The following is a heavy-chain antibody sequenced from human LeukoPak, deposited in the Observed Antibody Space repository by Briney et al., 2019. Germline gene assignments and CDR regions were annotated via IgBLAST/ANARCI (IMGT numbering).Heavy chain of an antibody. CDR2: INPNSGGT. CDR3: ARADFSYGSGSYSNWFDP. J-gene: IGHJ5*02. D-gene: IGHD3-10*01. CDR1: GYTFTGYY. Sequence: ASVKVSCKASGYTFTGYYMHWVRQAPGQGLEWMGWINPNSGGTNYAQKFQGRVTMTRDTSISTAYMELSRLRSDDTAAYYCARADFSYGSGSYSNWFDPWGQGTLVTVSS. V-gene: IGHV1-2*02.